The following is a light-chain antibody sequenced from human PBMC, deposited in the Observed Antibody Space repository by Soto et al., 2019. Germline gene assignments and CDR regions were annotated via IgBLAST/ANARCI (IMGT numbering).Light chain of an antibody. CDR1: QSLLHSNGYNY. CDR3: MQALQTPIT. V-gene: IGKV2-28*01. CDR2: LGS. J-gene: IGKJ5*01. Sequence: DIVMTQSPLSLPVTPGEPASISCRSSQSLLHSNGYNYLDWYLQKPGQSPQLLIYLGSNRASGVPDRLSGSGSGTDFTLKISRVEAADVGVYYCMQALQTPITFGQGTRLEIK.